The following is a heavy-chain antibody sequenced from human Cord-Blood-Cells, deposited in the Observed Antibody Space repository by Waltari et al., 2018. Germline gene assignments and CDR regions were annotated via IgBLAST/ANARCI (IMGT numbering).Heavy chain of an antibody. Sequence: EVQLVESGGGLVQPGRSLRLSCAASGFTFAVYAMHWVRQAPGKGLEWVSGISWNSGSIGYADSVKGRFTISRDNAKNSLYLQMNSLRAEDTALYYCAKDNFAFDIWGQGTMVTVSS. V-gene: IGHV3-9*01. J-gene: IGHJ3*02. CDR1: GFTFAVYA. CDR3: AKDNFAFDI. D-gene: IGHD1-1*01. CDR2: ISWNSGSI.